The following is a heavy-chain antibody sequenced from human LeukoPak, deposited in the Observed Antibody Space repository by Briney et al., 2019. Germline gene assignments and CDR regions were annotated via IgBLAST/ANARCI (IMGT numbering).Heavy chain of an antibody. CDR2: ISSTGSYT. J-gene: IGHJ5*02. Sequence: GGSLRLSCTVSGFTFSSYAMSWVRQAPGKGLQWVSAISSTGSYTYHAESVKGRFTISRDNSKNTLYLQMNSLRAEDTAMYYCVRGSPLGATTNWLDPWGQGTLVTVSS. D-gene: IGHD1-26*01. CDR3: VRGSPLGATTNWLDP. V-gene: IGHV3-23*01. CDR1: GFTFSSYA.